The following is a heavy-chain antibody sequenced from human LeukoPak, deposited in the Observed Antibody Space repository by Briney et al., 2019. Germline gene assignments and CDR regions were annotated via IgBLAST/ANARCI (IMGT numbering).Heavy chain of an antibody. CDR1: GFTFSSYA. D-gene: IGHD2-21*02. J-gene: IGHJ3*02. CDR3: AKDREWAAILYLSAFDI. CDR2: ISGSGGST. V-gene: IGHV3-23*01. Sequence: GGSLRLSCAASGFTFSSYAMSWVRQAPGKGLEWVSAISGSGGSTYYADSVKGRFTISRDNSKNTLYLQMNSLRAEDAAVYYCAKDREWAAILYLSAFDIWGQGTMVTVSS.